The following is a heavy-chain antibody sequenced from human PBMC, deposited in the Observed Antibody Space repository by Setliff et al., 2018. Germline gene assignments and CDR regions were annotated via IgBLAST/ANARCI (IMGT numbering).Heavy chain of an antibody. V-gene: IGHV4-59*01. D-gene: IGHD3-22*01. CDR3: ARVAYYYDSSGYLSGAFDI. CDR1: GGSISSYY. Sequence: SETLSLTCTVSGGSISSYYWSWIRQPPGKGLEWIGYIYYSGSTNYNPSLKSRVTISVDTSKNQFSLKLSSVTAADTAVYYCARVAYYYDSSGYLSGAFDIWGQGTMVTVSS. J-gene: IGHJ3*02. CDR2: IYYSGST.